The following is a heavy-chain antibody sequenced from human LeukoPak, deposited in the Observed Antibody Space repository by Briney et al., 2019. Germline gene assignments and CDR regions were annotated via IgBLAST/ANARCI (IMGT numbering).Heavy chain of an antibody. CDR2: INPNSGGT. CDR3: ARDGVAARPPLGY. V-gene: IGHV1-2*02. D-gene: IGHD6-6*01. J-gene: IGHJ4*02. Sequence: ASVKVSCKASGYTFTGYYMHWVRQAPGQGLEWMGWINPNSGGTNYAQKFQGRVTMTRDTSISTAYMELSRLRSDDTAVYYCARDGVAARPPLGYWGQGTLVTVSS. CDR1: GYTFTGYY.